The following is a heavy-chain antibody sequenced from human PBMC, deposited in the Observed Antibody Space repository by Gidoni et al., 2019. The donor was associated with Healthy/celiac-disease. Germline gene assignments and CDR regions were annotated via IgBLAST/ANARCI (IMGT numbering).Heavy chain of an antibody. V-gene: IGHV4-34*01. CDR2: INHSGST. Sequence: QVQLQQWGAGLLKPSETLSLTCAVYGGSFSGYYWSWIRQPPGKGLEWIGEINHSGSTNYNPSLKSRVTISVDTSKNQFSLKLSSVTAADTAVYYCARGLPIFPCSSTSCPRDGRCWFDPWGQGTLVTVSS. CDR1: GGSFSGYY. CDR3: ARGLPIFPCSSTSCPRDGRCWFDP. J-gene: IGHJ5*02. D-gene: IGHD2-2*01.